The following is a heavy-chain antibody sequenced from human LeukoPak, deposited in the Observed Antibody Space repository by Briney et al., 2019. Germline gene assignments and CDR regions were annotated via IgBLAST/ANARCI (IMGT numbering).Heavy chain of an antibody. CDR3: AELGITMIGGV. CDR2: ISSSSSAI. V-gene: IGHV3-48*01. J-gene: IGHJ6*04. Sequence: GGSLRLSCAASGFTFSSYSMNWVRQAPGKGLEWVSYISSSSSAIYYADSVKGRFSISRDNAKNSLYLQMNSLRAEDTAVYYCAELGITMIGGVWGKGTTVTISS. CDR1: GFTFSSYS. D-gene: IGHD3-10*02.